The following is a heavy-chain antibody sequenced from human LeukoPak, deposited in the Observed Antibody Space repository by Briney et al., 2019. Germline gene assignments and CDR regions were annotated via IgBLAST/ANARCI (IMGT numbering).Heavy chain of an antibody. D-gene: IGHD6-13*01. V-gene: IGHV3-30*18. Sequence: GGSLRLSCAASGFTFSSYGMHWVRQAPGEGLEWVAVISYDGSNKYYANSVKGRFTISRDNSKNTLYLQMNSLRAEDTAVYYCAKEGSSSLRRGFDYWGQGTLVTVSS. CDR1: GFTFSSYG. CDR3: AKEGSSSLRRGFDY. J-gene: IGHJ4*02. CDR2: ISYDGSNK.